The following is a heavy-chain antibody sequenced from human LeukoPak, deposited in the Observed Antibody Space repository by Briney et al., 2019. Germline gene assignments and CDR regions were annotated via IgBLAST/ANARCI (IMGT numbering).Heavy chain of an antibody. J-gene: IGHJ4*02. CDR3: AKGASSGWPFFDY. V-gene: IGHV3-30*18. Sequence: PGGSLRLSCAASGFTFSSYGMHWVRQAPGKGLEWVAVISYDGSNKYYADFVKGRFTISRDNSKNTLYLQMNSLRAEDTAVYYCAKGASSGWPFFDYWGQGTLVTVSS. CDR1: GFTFSSYG. CDR2: ISYDGSNK. D-gene: IGHD6-19*01.